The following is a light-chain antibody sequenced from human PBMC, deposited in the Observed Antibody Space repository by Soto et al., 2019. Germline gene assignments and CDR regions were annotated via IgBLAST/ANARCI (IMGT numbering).Light chain of an antibody. CDR1: SSDVGGYNY. J-gene: IGLJ1*01. CDR2: DIS. Sequence: QSALTQPASVSGSPGQSITISCTGTSSDVGGYNYVSWYQQHPGKAPKLMIYDISNRPSGVSNRFSGSKSGNTASLTISGXXXXXXXDYYCSSYTRSSTRVFGTGTKVT. V-gene: IGLV2-14*01. CDR3: SSYTRSSTRV.